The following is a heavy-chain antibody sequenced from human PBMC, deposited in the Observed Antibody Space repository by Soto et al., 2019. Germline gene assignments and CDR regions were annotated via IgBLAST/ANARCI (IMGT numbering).Heavy chain of an antibody. J-gene: IGHJ5*02. CDR3: ARGQDDFGDSDVWFDP. CDR1: GFSFSSYG. CDR2: ISGGGDST. V-gene: IGHV3-23*01. Sequence: EEQLLESGGGLVQPGGSLRLSCAASGFSFSSYGMSWVRQAPGKGLEWFSGISGGGDSTYYADSVKGRFTISRDKSKNALYLQVNSLRAEYTALYYWARGQDDFGDSDVWFDPWGQGTLVSVSS. D-gene: IGHD4-17*01.